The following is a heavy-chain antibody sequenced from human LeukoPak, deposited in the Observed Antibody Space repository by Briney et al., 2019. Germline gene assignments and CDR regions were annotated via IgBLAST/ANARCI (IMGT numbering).Heavy chain of an antibody. CDR2: MNPNSGNT. Sequence: ASVKVSCKASGYTFTSYDINWGRQATGQGLEWMGWMNPNSGNTGYAQKFQGRVTMTRNTSISTAYMELRSLRSEDTAVYYCARSRGYSYGSFDYWGQGTLVTVSS. J-gene: IGHJ4*02. CDR1: GYTFTSYD. V-gene: IGHV1-8*01. D-gene: IGHD5-18*01. CDR3: ARSRGYSYGSFDY.